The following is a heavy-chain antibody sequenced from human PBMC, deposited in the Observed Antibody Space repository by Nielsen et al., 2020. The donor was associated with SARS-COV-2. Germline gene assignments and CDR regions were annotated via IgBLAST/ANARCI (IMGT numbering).Heavy chain of an antibody. Sequence: SENLSLTCTVSGASIRSYYWSWLRQPPGEGLEWIGYIHSIGSTNYNPSLKSRVTISADTSKNQFSLRLTSVSAADAAGYYCATVGSGWYKFFDYWGQGALVTVSS. V-gene: IGHV4-59*12. CDR1: GASIRSYY. CDR2: IHSIGST. J-gene: IGHJ4*02. D-gene: IGHD6-19*01. CDR3: ATVGSGWYKFFDY.